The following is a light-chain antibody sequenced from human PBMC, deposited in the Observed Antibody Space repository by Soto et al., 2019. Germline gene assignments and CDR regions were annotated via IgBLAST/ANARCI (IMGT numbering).Light chain of an antibody. Sequence: QYALTQPASVSGSPGQSITISCTGNSSDVGGYNYVSWYQQHPGKAPKLMIYDVSNRPSGVSNRFSGSKSGNTASLTISGLQAEDEADYYCSSYTSSSTLEVFGTGTKLTVL. CDR1: SSDVGGYNY. CDR2: DVS. CDR3: SSYTSSSTLEV. J-gene: IGLJ1*01. V-gene: IGLV2-14*01.